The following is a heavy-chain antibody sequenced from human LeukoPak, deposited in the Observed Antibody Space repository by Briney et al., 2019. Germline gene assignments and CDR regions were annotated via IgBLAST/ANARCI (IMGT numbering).Heavy chain of an antibody. CDR1: GFTFSNYS. CDR2: ISRSSIYM. V-gene: IGHV3-21*01. J-gene: IGHJ4*02. D-gene: IGHD5-24*01. CDR3: ARVSECLGGWLTADLDH. Sequence: GGSLRLSCAASGFTFSNYSMNWVRQAPAKGLEWVSSISRSSIYMYHPDSVKGRFTISSDNAKNSLYLQMNSLRAEDTAVYYCARVSECLGGWLTADLDHWGQGTLVTVSS.